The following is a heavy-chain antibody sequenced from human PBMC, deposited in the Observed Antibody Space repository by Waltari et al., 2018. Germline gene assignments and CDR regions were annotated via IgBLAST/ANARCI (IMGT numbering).Heavy chain of an antibody. Sequence: QVQLQESGPGLVKPSGTLSLTCDVSGDSGASMSSNSWWSWVRQSPRKGLEWIGQVHRTGRTNYSPSFEGRVTVSIDTTNNQFSLKMTFATAADTAIYYCARDRGRGIYLDSWGQGTLVTVSP. CDR1: GASMSSNSW. V-gene: IGHV4-4*02. CDR3: ARDRGRGIYLDS. CDR2: VHRTGRT. D-gene: IGHD2-15*01. J-gene: IGHJ4*02.